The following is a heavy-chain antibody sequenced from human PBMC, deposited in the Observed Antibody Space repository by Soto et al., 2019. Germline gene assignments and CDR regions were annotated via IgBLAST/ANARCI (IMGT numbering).Heavy chain of an antibody. V-gene: IGHV1-69*13. CDR3: ASQGYSSDPGWFDP. CDR1: GGTFSSYA. Sequence: SVKVSCKASGGTFSSYAISWVRQAPGQGLEWMGGIISIFGTTNYAQKFQGRVTITADESTSTAYMELSSLRSEDTAVYYCASQGYSSDPGWFDPWGQGTLVTVSS. CDR2: IISIFGTT. D-gene: IGHD6-19*01. J-gene: IGHJ5*02.